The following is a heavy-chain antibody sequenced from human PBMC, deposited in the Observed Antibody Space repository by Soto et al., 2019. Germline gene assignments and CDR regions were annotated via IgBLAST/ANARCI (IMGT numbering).Heavy chain of an antibody. CDR2: IKSKTDGGTT. CDR3: TTGVFCGGDCYYYYYGMDV. V-gene: IGHV3-15*07. D-gene: IGHD2-21*02. J-gene: IGHJ6*02. CDR1: GFTFSNAL. Sequence: GSLRLSCAASGFTFSNALMNWVRQAPGKGLEWVGRIKSKTDGGTTDYAAPVKGRFTISRDDSKNTLYLQMNSLKTEDTAVYYCTTGVFCGGDCYYYYYGMDVWGQGTTVTVSS.